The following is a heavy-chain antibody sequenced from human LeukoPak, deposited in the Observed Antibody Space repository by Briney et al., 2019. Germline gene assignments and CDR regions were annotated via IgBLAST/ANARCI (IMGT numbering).Heavy chain of an antibody. CDR2: IIPIFGTA. J-gene: IGHJ4*02. V-gene: IGHV1-69*13. Sequence: ASVKVSCKASGGTFSSYAISWVRQAPGQGLEWMGGIIPIFGTANYAQKFQGRVTITADESTSTAYMELSSLRSEDTAVYYCARVAAGYSVNYFDYWGRGTLVTVSS. CDR1: GGTFSSYA. D-gene: IGHD4-23*01. CDR3: ARVAAGYSVNYFDY.